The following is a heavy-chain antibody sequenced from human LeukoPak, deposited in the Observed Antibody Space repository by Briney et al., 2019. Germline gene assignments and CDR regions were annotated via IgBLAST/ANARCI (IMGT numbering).Heavy chain of an antibody. J-gene: IGHJ4*02. CDR2: ISGSGGST. Sequence: PGGSLRLSCAASGFTFSSYTMSWVRQAPGKGLEWVSAISGSGGSTYYADSVKGRFTISRDNSKNTLYLQMNSLRAEDTAVYYCAKGKDGYNYFDYWGQGTLVTVSS. CDR1: GFTFSSYT. D-gene: IGHD5-24*01. CDR3: AKGKDGYNYFDY. V-gene: IGHV3-23*01.